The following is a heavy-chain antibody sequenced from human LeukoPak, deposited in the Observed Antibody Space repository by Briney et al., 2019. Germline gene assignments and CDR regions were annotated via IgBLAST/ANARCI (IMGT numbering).Heavy chain of an antibody. CDR3: ARGGTGPNFDY. CDR1: GFTFGSPW. J-gene: IGHJ4*02. V-gene: IGHV3-74*01. Sequence: HPGGSLRLSCAASGFTFGSPWMHWVRQAPGKGLVWVSRINSDGSATAYADSVKGRFTISRDNAENTLYLQMNSLRAEDTAVYYCARGGTGPNFDYWGQGTLVTVSS. CDR2: INSDGSAT.